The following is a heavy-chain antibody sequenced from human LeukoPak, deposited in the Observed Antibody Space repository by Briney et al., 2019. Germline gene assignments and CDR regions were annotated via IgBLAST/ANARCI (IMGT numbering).Heavy chain of an antibody. D-gene: IGHD4-17*01. V-gene: IGHV3-30*18. CDR3: AKRPSDYGDYVTYFDY. Sequence: QAGGSLRLSCAASGFSFISYGMHWVRQAPGKGLEWVGVISDDGRNKKYADSVKGRFTISRDNSKDTLYLQMNSLRDEDTAVYYCAKRPSDYGDYVTYFDYWGQGTLVTVSP. CDR2: ISDDGRNK. CDR1: GFSFISYG. J-gene: IGHJ4*02.